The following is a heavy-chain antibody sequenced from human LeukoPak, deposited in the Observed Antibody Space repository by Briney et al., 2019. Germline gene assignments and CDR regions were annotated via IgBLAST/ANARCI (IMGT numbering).Heavy chain of an antibody. CDR1: GYTFTGYY. D-gene: IGHD6-19*01. CDR3: ARMAVAGTGLFY. CDR2: INPNSGGT. V-gene: IGHV1-2*02. Sequence: ASVKVSCKASGYTFTGYYMHWVRQAPGQGLEWMGWINPNSGGTNYAQKFQGRVTMTRDTSISTAYMELSRLRSDDTAVYYCARMAVAGTGLFYWGQGTLVTVSS. J-gene: IGHJ4*02.